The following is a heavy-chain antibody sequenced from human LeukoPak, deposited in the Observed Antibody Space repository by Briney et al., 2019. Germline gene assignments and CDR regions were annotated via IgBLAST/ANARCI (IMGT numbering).Heavy chain of an antibody. CDR2: INSDGSST. Sequence: PGGSLRLSCAASGFFFSDSAMAWVRQAPGKGLVWVSRINSDGSSTSYADSVKGRFTISRDNAKNTLYLQMNSLRAEDTAVYYCARADPFWSGYFQPSYYGMDVWGQGTTVTVSS. CDR3: ARADPFWSGYFQPSYYGMDV. D-gene: IGHD3-3*01. V-gene: IGHV3-74*01. CDR1: GFFFSDSA. J-gene: IGHJ6*02.